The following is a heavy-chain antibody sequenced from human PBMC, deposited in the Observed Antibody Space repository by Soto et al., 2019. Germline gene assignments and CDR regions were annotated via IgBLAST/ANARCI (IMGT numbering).Heavy chain of an antibody. CDR3: ARVFTMVRGVITYADAFDI. CDR2: IYYSGST. V-gene: IGHV4-59*01. J-gene: IGHJ3*02. D-gene: IGHD3-10*01. Sequence: GALCLTWAVSGGSISRWCWSWIGQPRGKGLEWIGYIYYSGSTNYNPSLKSRVTISVDTSKNQFSLKLSSVTAADTAVYYCARVFTMVRGVITYADAFDIWGQGTMVT. CDR1: GGSISRWC.